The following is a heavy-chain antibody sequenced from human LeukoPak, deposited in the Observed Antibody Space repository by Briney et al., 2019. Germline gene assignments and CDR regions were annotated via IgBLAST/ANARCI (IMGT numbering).Heavy chain of an antibody. D-gene: IGHD3-10*01. Sequence: SVKVSCKASGGTFSSYAISWVRQAPGQGLEWMGRIIPILGIANYAQKFQGRVMITADKSTSTAYMELSSLRSEDTAVYYCGREGSGSVNTNDYWGQGTLVTVSS. CDR3: GREGSGSVNTNDY. CDR2: IIPILGIA. J-gene: IGHJ4*02. V-gene: IGHV1-69*04. CDR1: GGTFSSYA.